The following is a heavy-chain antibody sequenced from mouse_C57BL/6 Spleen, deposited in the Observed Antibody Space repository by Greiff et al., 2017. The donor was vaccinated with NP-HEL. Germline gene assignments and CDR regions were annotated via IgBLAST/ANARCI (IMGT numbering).Heavy chain of an antibody. Sequence: QVQLQQSGAELVKPGASVKISCKASGYAFSSYWMNWVKQRPGKGLEWIGQIYPGDGDTNYNGKFKGKATLTADKSSSTAYMQLSSLTSEDSAVYFCARSGGSSYEYFDVWGTGTTVTVSS. J-gene: IGHJ1*03. CDR1: GYAFSSYW. CDR3: ARSGGSSYEYFDV. V-gene: IGHV1-80*01. CDR2: IYPGDGDT. D-gene: IGHD1-1*01.